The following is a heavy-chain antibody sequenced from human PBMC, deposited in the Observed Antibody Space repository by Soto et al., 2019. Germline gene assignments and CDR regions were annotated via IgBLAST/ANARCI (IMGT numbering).Heavy chain of an antibody. D-gene: IGHD5-12*01. V-gene: IGHV3-11*01. J-gene: IGHJ4*02. Sequence: GGALRISGSACGGILSNYSRTWIRQAKGKGLEWVSYISNGDETTQYADSVKGRFSVSRDNAKKVLFLQMNSLRVDDTAVYYCARDPKRRDGYNFDSWGRGALVTGSS. CDR2: ISNGDETT. CDR3: ARDPKRRDGYNFDS. CDR1: GGILSNYS.